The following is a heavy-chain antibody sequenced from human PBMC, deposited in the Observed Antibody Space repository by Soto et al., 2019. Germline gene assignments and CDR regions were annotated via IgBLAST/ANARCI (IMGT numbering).Heavy chain of an antibody. J-gene: IGHJ5*02. V-gene: IGHV3-15*07. D-gene: IGHD6-13*01. CDR1: GFTFSNAW. CDR2: IKSKTDGGTT. CDR3: TTNPPLAAAPRKYP. Sequence: GGSLRLSCAASGFTFSNAWMNWVRQAPGKGLEWVGRIKSKTDGGTTDYAAPVKGRFTISRDDSKNTLYLQMNSLKTEDTAVYYCTTNPPLAAAPRKYPWGQGTLVTVSS.